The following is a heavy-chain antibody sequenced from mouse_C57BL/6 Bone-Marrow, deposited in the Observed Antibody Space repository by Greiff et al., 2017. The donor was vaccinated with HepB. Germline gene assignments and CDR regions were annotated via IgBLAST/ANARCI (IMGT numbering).Heavy chain of an antibody. D-gene: IGHD2-1*01. J-gene: IGHJ4*01. CDR1: GFTFSDYY. CDR3: ARQPIYYGNYGDDAMDY. CDR2: ISNGGGST. V-gene: IGHV5-12*01. Sequence: EVKLMESGGGLVQPGGSLKLSCAASGFTFSDYYMYWVRQTPEKRLEWVAYISNGGGSTYYPDTVKGRFTISRDNAKNTLYLQMSRLKSEDTAMYYCARQPIYYGNYGDDAMDYWGQGTSVTVSS.